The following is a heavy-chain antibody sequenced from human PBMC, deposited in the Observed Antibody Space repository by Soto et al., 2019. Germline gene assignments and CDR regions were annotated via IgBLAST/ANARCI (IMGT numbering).Heavy chain of an antibody. CDR2: ISAYNGNT. Sequence: AXVKVWCTGSGYTFTSYGISLVRQSPGQGLEWMGWISAYNGNTNYAQKLQGRVTMTTDTSTSTAYMELRSLRSDDTAVYYCARDPTGYYSSYFDYWGQGTLVTVSS. D-gene: IGHD3-9*01. V-gene: IGHV1-18*04. CDR1: GYTFTSYG. CDR3: ARDPTGYYSSYFDY. J-gene: IGHJ4*02.